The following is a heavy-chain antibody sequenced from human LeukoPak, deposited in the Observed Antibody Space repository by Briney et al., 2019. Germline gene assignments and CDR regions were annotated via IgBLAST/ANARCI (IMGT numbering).Heavy chain of an antibody. CDR2: IYHSGST. V-gene: IGHV4-38-2*02. Sequence: PSETLSLTCTISGYSISSGYYWGWIRQPPGKGLEWIGSIYHSGSTYYNPSLKSRVTISLDTSENQFSLKLSSVTAADTAVYYCARGGLRGALDYWGQGTLVTVSS. CDR3: ARGGLRGALDY. CDR1: GYSISSGYY. J-gene: IGHJ4*02. D-gene: IGHD4-17*01.